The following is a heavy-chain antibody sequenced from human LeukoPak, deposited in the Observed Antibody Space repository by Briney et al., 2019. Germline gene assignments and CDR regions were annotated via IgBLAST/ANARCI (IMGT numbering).Heavy chain of an antibody. CDR1: GFTVSSNY. D-gene: IGHD3-22*01. CDR2: ISGSGGST. J-gene: IGHJ5*02. Sequence: PGGSLRLSCAASGFTVSSNYMSWVRQAPGKGLEWVSAISGSGGSTYYADSVKGRFTISRDNSKNTLYLQMNSLRAEDTAVYYCAKDSSWRAGSSGFNWFDPWGQGTLVTVSS. CDR3: AKDSSWRAGSSGFNWFDP. V-gene: IGHV3-23*01.